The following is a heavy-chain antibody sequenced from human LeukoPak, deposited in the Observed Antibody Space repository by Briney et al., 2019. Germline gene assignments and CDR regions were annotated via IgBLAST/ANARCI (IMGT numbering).Heavy chain of an antibody. Sequence: PGGSLRLTCAASGFTFSSYGMHWVRQAPGKGLEWVSYISNSGQTMYYADSLKGRFTISRDNANNPLYLQMNSLRAEDTAVYYCAKVGPDHSSLERRGFDYWGQGTLVTVSS. D-gene: IGHD1-1*01. CDR1: GFTFSSYG. CDR2: ISNSGQTM. CDR3: AKVGPDHSSLERRGFDY. V-gene: IGHV3-48*03. J-gene: IGHJ4*02.